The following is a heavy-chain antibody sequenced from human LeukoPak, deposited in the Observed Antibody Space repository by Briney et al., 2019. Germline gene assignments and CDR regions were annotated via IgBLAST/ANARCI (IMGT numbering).Heavy chain of an antibody. D-gene: IGHD2-2*02. CDR2: IIPIFGTA. CDR3: ARAGCSSTSCYMSYYYYYYMDV. CDR1: GGTFSSYA. J-gene: IGHJ6*03. V-gene: IGHV1-69*01. Sequence: GSSVKVSCKASGGTFSSYAISWVRQAPGQGLEWVGGIIPIFGTANYAQKFQGRVTITADESTSTAYMELSSLRSEDTAVYYCARAGCSSTSCYMSYYYYYYMDVWGKGTTVTVSS.